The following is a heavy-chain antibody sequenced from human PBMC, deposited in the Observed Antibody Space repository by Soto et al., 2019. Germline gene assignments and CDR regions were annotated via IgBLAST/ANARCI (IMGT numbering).Heavy chain of an antibody. J-gene: IGHJ6*02. CDR3: AKDLKKRGYYGSGSYVYYYYYGMDV. CDR2: ISYDGSNK. Sequence: QVQLVESGGGVVQPGRSLRLSCAASGFTFSSYGMHWVRQAPGKGLEWVAVISYDGSNKYYADSVKGRFTISRDNSKNTLYLQMNSLRAEDTAVYYCAKDLKKRGYYGSGSYVYYYYYGMDVWGQGTTVTVSS. CDR1: GFTFSSYG. V-gene: IGHV3-30*18. D-gene: IGHD3-10*01.